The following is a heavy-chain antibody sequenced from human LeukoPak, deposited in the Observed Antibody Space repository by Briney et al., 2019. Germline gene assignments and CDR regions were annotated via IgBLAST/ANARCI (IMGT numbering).Heavy chain of an antibody. CDR3: ARLNYGRRDYYYYYSMDV. CDR2: IYSSGST. V-gene: IGHV4-4*09. D-gene: IGHD3-10*01. J-gene: IGHJ6*03. CDR1: GGSISSYD. Sequence: PSETLSLTCTVSGGSISSYDWSWIRQPPGKGLEWIAYIYSSGSTNYNPSLKSRVTRSVDTSKNQFPLKLSSVTAADSAVYYCARLNYGRRDYYYYYSMDVWGKGTTVTVSS.